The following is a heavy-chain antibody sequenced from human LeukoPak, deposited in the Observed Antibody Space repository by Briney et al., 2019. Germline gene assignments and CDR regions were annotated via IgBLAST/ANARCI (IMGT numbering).Heavy chain of an antibody. J-gene: IGHJ3*02. CDR2: IYTSGST. CDR1: GGSISSYY. D-gene: IGHD1-26*01. Sequence: SETLSLTCTVSGGSISSYYWSWIRQPAGKGLEWIGRIYTSGSTNYNPSLKSRVTISVDTSKNQFSLKLSSVTAADTAVYYCARANTPSGSYYAFDIWGQGTMVTVSS. CDR3: ARANTPSGSYYAFDI. V-gene: IGHV4-4*07.